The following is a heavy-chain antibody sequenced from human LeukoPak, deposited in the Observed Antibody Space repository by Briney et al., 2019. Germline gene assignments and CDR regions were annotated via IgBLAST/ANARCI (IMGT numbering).Heavy chain of an antibody. Sequence: GESLKISCKVSGYNFTSYWIGWVRQMPGKGLEWMGIIYPGDSDTRYSPSFQGQVTISADKSISTAYLQWSSLKASDTAMYYCARRITMVRGVITKTNWFDPWGQGTLVTVSS. CDR1: GYNFTSYW. V-gene: IGHV5-51*01. D-gene: IGHD3-10*01. J-gene: IGHJ5*02. CDR2: IYPGDSDT. CDR3: ARRITMVRGVITKTNWFDP.